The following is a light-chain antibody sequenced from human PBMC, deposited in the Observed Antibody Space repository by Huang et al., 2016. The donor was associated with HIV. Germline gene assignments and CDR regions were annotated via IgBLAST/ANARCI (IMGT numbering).Light chain of an antibody. Sequence: DIQMTQSPSSLSASVGDRVTITCQASQDIGQYLNWYQQTPGQAPKLLIFDASNLETGVPSRFSGSGSGTEFTFTISTLQPEDIATYYCQHYDSLPPWTFGQGTRVEI. CDR1: QDIGQY. CDR3: QHYDSLPPWT. J-gene: IGKJ1*01. CDR2: DAS. V-gene: IGKV1-33*01.